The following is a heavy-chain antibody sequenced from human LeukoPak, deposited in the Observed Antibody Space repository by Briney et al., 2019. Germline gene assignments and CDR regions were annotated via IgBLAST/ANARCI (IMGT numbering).Heavy chain of an antibody. CDR2: IYYSGST. Sequence: PETLSLTCTVSGGSISSYYWRWIRQPPGKGLEWVGYIYYSGSTNYNPSLKSRVTISVDTSKNQFSLKLSSVTAADTAVYYCARAPYYDFWSGYYKWYFDLWGRGTLVTVSS. CDR3: ARAPYYDFWSGYYKWYFDL. V-gene: IGHV4-59*08. J-gene: IGHJ2*01. CDR1: GGSISSYY. D-gene: IGHD3-3*01.